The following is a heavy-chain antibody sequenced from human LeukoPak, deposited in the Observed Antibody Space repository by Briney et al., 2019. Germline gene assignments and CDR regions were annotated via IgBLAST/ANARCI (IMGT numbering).Heavy chain of an antibody. Sequence: PSGTLSLTCAVSGDSISDSNWWPWVGKPPGKGREWIGEVYHSGSTNYNPSFKSRITVSVDKSKNHLSLKLSSVTAADTAVYYCARVAKNDWYFDLWGRGTLVTVSS. CDR1: GDSISDSNW. CDR2: VYHSGST. J-gene: IGHJ2*01. V-gene: IGHV4-4*02. D-gene: IGHD1-1*01. CDR3: ARVAKNDWYFDL.